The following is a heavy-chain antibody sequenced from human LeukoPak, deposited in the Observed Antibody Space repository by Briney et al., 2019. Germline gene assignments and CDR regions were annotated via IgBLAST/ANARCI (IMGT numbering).Heavy chain of an antibody. CDR2: ISGSGGST. D-gene: IGHD5-12*01. V-gene: IGHV3-23*01. CDR1: GFTFSSYA. CDR3: ARDGGVSGYDLLDY. J-gene: IGHJ4*02. Sequence: GGSLRLSCAASGFTFSSYAMSWVRQAPGKGLGWVSAISGSGGSTYYADSVKGRFTISRDNSKNTLYLQMNSLRAEDTAVYYCARDGGVSGYDLLDYWGQGTLVTVSS.